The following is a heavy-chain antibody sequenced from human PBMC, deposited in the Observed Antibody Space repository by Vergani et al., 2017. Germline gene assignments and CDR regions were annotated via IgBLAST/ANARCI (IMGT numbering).Heavy chain of an antibody. Sequence: QVTLRESGPALVRPTQTLTLTCTFSGVSLSTSRMCVSWIRQPPGKALEWLARIDWDDDKYYSTSLKTRLTISKDTSKNQVVLTMTIMDPVDTATYYCARIPAGYYFDYWGQGTLVTVSS. CDR2: IDWDDDK. V-gene: IGHV2-70*15. D-gene: IGHD3-10*01. CDR1: GVSLSTSRMC. CDR3: ARIPAGYYFDY. J-gene: IGHJ4*02.